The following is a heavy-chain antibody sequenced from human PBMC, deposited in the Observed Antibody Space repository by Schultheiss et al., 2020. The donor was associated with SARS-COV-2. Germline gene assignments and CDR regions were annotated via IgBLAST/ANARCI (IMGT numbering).Heavy chain of an antibody. D-gene: IGHD3-3*01. Sequence: GGSLRLSCAASGFTFSSYSMNWVRQAPGKGLEWVSYISSSSSYIYYADSVKGRFTISRDNANNSLYLQMSSLRAEDTAVYYCARDSSKRTTIFAMVPHRYMDVWGKGITVTVSS. CDR1: GFTFSSYS. CDR3: ARDSSKRTTIFAMVPHRYMDV. CDR2: ISSSSSYI. J-gene: IGHJ6*03. V-gene: IGHV3-21*05.